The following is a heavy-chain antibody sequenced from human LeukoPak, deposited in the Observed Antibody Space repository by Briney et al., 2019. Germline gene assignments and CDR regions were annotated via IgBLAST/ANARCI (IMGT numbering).Heavy chain of an antibody. CDR1: GYTFTSYG. Sequence: SVKVSCKASGYTFTSYGISWVRLAPGQGLEWVGRIIPVVDIANYAQKFQVRVTINADKSTSTAYMELCSLKSEDTAVYYCARGIVGATTGPFDIWGQGTMVTVSS. CDR2: IIPVVDIA. V-gene: IGHV1-69*10. CDR3: ARGIVGATTGPFDI. J-gene: IGHJ3*02. D-gene: IGHD1-26*01.